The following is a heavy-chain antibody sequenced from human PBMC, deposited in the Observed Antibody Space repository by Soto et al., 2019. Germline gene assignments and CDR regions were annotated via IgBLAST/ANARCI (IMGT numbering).Heavy chain of an antibody. CDR3: ARQVYSDYLGGNSFVP. J-gene: IGHJ5*02. CDR1: YDYISDSRCY. D-gene: IGHD4-17*01. CDR2: ISHDGHA. V-gene: IGHV4-39*01. Sequence: PSVLMRHRYSVVYDYISDSRCYRNWIRKSPEKGLEWIGSISHDGHAYYNPPLKSRVTLFADTSRNQFSLKMKSVTVADTALYFCARQVYSDYLGGNSFVPWGQGAPV.